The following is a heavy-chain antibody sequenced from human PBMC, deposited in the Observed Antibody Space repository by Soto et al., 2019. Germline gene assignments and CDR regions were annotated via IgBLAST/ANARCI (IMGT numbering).Heavy chain of an antibody. D-gene: IGHD2-15*01. CDR1: GFTFSSYG. CDR3: AKQISRYCSGGSCYLELDY. J-gene: IGHJ4*02. V-gene: IGHV3-30*18. Sequence: GGSLRLSCAASGFTFSSYGMHWVRQAPGKGLEWVAVISYDGSNKYYADSVKGRFTISRDNSKNTLYLQMNSLRAEDTAVYYCAKQISRYCSGGSCYLELDYWGQGTLVTVSS. CDR2: ISYDGSNK.